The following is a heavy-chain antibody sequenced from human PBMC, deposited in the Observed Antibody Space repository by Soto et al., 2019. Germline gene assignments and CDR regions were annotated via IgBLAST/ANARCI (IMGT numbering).Heavy chain of an antibody. CDR3: SRAVGGFTYGYPDY. J-gene: IGHJ4*02. CDR2: IDWADDK. CDR1: GFSLSTTGMC. Sequence: GPTLVNPTQTLTLTCTFSGFSLSTTGMCVSWIRQPPGRALEWLALIDWADDKYYSTSLKTRLSISKDTSKNQVVLTMTNVEPVDTATYFCSRAVGGFTYGYPDYWGQGTLVTVSS. V-gene: IGHV2-70*01. D-gene: IGHD5-18*01.